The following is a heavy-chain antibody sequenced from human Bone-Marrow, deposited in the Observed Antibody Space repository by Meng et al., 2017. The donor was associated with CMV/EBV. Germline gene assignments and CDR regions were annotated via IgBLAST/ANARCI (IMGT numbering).Heavy chain of an antibody. D-gene: IGHD1/OR15-1a*01. CDR1: GFTFSIYE. CDR2: ISSSGGSTT. Sequence: GESLKISCAASGFTFSIYEMNWVRQAPGKGLEWISYISSSGGSTTYYADSVKGRFTISRDNAKNSLYLQMNSLRAEDTAVYYCARVRWWTGTHFDYWGQGALVTVSS. J-gene: IGHJ4*02. V-gene: IGHV3-48*03. CDR3: ARVRWWTGTHFDY.